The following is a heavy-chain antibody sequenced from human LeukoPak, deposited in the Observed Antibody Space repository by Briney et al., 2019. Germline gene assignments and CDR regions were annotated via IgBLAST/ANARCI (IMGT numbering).Heavy chain of an antibody. V-gene: IGHV4-34*01. Sequence: PPETLSLTSTDPYDSITGYYWSWIRQPPGKGLEWIGEIHHSGSTNYNTSPKSRVSISVDTSKNQFSLKLSSVTAADRAVYYCARGEMATITGWFDPWGEGTLVTVSS. D-gene: IGHD5-24*01. CDR1: YDSITGYY. J-gene: IGHJ5*02. CDR3: ARGEMATITGWFDP. CDR2: IHHSGST.